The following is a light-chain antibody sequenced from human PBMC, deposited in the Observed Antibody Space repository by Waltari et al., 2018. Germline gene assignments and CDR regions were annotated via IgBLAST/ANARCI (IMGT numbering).Light chain of an antibody. CDR3: QNHERLPAT. J-gene: IGKJ1*01. CDR1: QRIGRY. CDR2: GAS. Sequence: EVVLPQSPGPLSLSPGDTATLSCRASQRIGRYLVWYQQKSGQAPRLLIYGASTRATGSPDRFSGSGSGTDFSLTISRLEAEDFAVYYCQNHERLPATFGQGTKVEMK. V-gene: IGKV3-20*01.